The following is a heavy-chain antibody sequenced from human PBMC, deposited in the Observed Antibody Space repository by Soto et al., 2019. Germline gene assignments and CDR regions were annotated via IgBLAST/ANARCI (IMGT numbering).Heavy chain of an antibody. CDR1: VGRFSGFA. Sequence: SVKVSCKDSVGRFSGFAISWVRQAPGQGLEWLGGIIPVFGTPTYAEKFQGRLTITPDESTNTCYMELSSLRSGNTAVYYCGRGGGPYVWFNEFWGQGTLVTVSS. V-gene: IGHV1-69*13. CDR2: IIPVFGTP. CDR3: GRGGGPYVWFNEF. J-gene: IGHJ1*01. D-gene: IGHD3-16*01.